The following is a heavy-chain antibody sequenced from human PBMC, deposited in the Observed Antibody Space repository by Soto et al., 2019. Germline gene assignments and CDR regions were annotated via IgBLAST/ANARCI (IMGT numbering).Heavy chain of an antibody. CDR2: VYTNGNT. J-gene: IGHJ3*02. D-gene: IGHD5-18*01. Sequence: EVQVMESGGDLVQPGGSLRLSCEAAGFTVSRNYMSWVRQAPGKGLECGSVVYTNGNTYFADYVKGRFTVPRDNTREPLDLHTNSLRREDMAVHFGAGSAAVVVGSRFDNCGVETMVPV. CDR3: AGSAAVVVGSRFDN. V-gene: IGHV3-66*01. CDR1: GFTVSRNY.